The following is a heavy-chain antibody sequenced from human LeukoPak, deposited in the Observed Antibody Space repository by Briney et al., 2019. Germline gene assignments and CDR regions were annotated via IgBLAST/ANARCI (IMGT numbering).Heavy chain of an antibody. CDR3: ARGRMVRGVIN. CDR2: MNPNSGNT. CDR1: GYTFTSYG. D-gene: IGHD3-10*01. V-gene: IGHV1-8*02. Sequence: ASVKVSCKASGYTFTSYGITWVRQAPGQGLEWMGWMNPNSGNTGYAQKFQGRVTMTRNTSISTAYMELSSLRSEDTAVYYCARGRMVRGVINWGQGTLVTVSS. J-gene: IGHJ4*02.